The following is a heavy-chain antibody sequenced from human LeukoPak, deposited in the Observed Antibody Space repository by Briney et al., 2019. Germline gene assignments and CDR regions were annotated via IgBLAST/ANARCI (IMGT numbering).Heavy chain of an antibody. CDR1: GFTVSSNY. D-gene: IGHD6-6*01. V-gene: IGHV3-53*01. J-gene: IGHJ6*03. CDR3: ARDLRSSSSRGYYYYYMDV. Sequence: GGSLRLSCAASGFTVSSNYMSWVRQAPGKGLEWVSVIYSGGSTYYADSVKGRFTISRDNSKNTLYLQMNSLRAEDTAVYYCARDLRSSSSRGYYYYYMDVWGKGTMVTVSS. CDR2: IYSGGST.